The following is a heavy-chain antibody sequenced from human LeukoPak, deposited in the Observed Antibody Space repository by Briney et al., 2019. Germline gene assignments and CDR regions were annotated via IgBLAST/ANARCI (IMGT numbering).Heavy chain of an antibody. CDR1: GFTFDDYA. D-gene: IGHD3-22*01. CDR2: ISGDGGST. V-gene: IGHV3-43*02. Sequence: GGSLRLSCAASGFTFDDYAMHWVRQAPGKGLEWVSLISGDGGSTYYADSVKGRFTISRDNSKNSLYLQMNSLRTEDTALYYCAKDGGDSSGYFPYYFDYSGQGTLVTVSS. J-gene: IGHJ4*02. CDR3: AKDGGDSSGYFPYYFDY.